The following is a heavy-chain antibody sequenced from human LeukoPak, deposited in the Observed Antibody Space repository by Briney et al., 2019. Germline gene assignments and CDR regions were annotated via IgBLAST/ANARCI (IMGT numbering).Heavy chain of an antibody. Sequence: SETLSLTCAVSGYSISSGYYWGWIRQPPGKGLEWIGTIFHNGGTYYNPSLKSRVTISVDTSKNQSSLKLSSVTAADTAVYYCATAVIQDSSGWQFDYWGQGTLVTVSS. V-gene: IGHV4-38-2*01. CDR2: IFHNGGT. CDR1: GYSISSGYY. D-gene: IGHD6-19*01. J-gene: IGHJ4*02. CDR3: ATAVIQDSSGWQFDY.